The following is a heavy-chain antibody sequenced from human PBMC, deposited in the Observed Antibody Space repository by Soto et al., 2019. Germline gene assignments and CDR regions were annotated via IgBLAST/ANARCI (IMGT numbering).Heavy chain of an antibody. D-gene: IGHD2-2*01. Sequence: GGSLRLSWAASGFTSSNYAMSWVRQAPGKGLEWVSAISGSGGSTYYADSVKGRFTISRDNSKNTLYLQMNSLRAEDTAVYYCAKGGEVPAQTYYYDYYYMDVWGKGTTVTVSS. J-gene: IGHJ6*03. V-gene: IGHV3-23*01. CDR1: GFTSSNYA. CDR2: ISGSGGST. CDR3: AKGGEVPAQTYYYDYYYMDV.